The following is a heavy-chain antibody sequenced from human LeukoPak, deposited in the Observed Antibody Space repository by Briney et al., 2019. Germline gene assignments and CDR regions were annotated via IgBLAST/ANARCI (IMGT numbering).Heavy chain of an antibody. Sequence: ASVKVSCKASGYTFTGYYMHWVRQAPGQGLEWMGGIIPIFGTANYAQKFQGRVTITADESTSTAYMELSSLRSEDTAVYYCARAAPAIAAHDAFDIWGQGTMVTVSS. V-gene: IGHV1-69*13. D-gene: IGHD6-13*01. CDR3: ARAAPAIAAHDAFDI. CDR2: IIPIFGTA. CDR1: GYTFTGYY. J-gene: IGHJ3*02.